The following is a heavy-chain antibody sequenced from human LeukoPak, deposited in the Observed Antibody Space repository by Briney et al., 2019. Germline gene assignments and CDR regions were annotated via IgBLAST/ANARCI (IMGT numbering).Heavy chain of an antibody. CDR1: GFTFSSYA. V-gene: IGHV3-23*01. CDR2: ISGSGGST. D-gene: IGHD1-7*01. CDR3: TRQELNWFDP. J-gene: IGHJ5*02. Sequence: GGSLRLSCAASGFTFSSYAMSWVRQAPGKGLEWVSAISGSGGSTYYADSVKGRFTISRDNSKNTAYLQMNSLKTEDTAVYYCTRQELNWFDPWGQGTLVTVSS.